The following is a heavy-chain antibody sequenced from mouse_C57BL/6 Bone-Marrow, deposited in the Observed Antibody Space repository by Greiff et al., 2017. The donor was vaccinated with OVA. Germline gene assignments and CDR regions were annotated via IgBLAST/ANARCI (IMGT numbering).Heavy chain of an antibody. CDR1: GYTFTSYG. V-gene: IGHV1-81*01. CDR3: ARGGTDYAMDY. D-gene: IGHD2-14*01. J-gene: IGHJ4*01. Sequence: VKVVESGAELARPGASVKLSCKASGYTFTSYGISWVKQRTGQGLEWIGEIYPRSGNTYYTETFKGKATLTADKSSSTAYMELRSRTSEDSAVYFCARGGTDYAMDYWGQGTSVTVSS. CDR2: IYPRSGNT.